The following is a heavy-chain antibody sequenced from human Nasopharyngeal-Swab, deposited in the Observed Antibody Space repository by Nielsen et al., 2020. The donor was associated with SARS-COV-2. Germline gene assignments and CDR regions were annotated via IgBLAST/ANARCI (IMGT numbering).Heavy chain of an antibody. J-gene: IGHJ6*03. CDR3: ARASLWFGVPIGMGVRYYYYMDV. CDR2: ISSSSSYI. D-gene: IGHD3-10*01. CDR1: WFIHSSYS. V-gene: IGHV3-21*01. Sequence: GESLNIHCAAFWFIHSSYSMNWVPHASGKRLEWVLSISSSSSYIYYADSVKGRFTISRDNAKNSLYLQMNSLRAEDTAVYYCARASLWFGVPIGMGVRYYYYMDVWGKGTTVTVSS.